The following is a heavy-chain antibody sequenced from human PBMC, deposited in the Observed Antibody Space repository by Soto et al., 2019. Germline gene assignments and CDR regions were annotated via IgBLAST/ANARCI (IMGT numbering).Heavy chain of an antibody. CDR3: ARGGGADAFDI. D-gene: IGHD3-16*01. CDR2: IIPILGIA. V-gene: IGHV1-69*02. CDR1: GGTFSSYT. J-gene: IGHJ3*02. Sequence: QVQLVQSGAEVKKPGSSVKVSCKASGGTFSSYTISWVRQAPGQGLEWMGRIIPILGIANYAQKFQGRVTVTADKATSTAYMELSSLRSEDTAVYSCARGGGADAFDIWGQGTMVTVSS.